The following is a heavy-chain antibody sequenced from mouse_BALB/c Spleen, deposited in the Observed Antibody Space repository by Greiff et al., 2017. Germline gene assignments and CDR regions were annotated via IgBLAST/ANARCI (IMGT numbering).Heavy chain of an antibody. CDR3: ARGGVTTRRDAMDY. D-gene: IGHD2-3*01. CDR2: ISSGGST. CDR1: GFTFSSYA. J-gene: IGHJ4*01. V-gene: IGHV5-6-5*01. Sequence: EVQLVESGGGLVKPGGSLKLSCAASGFTFSSYAMSWVRQTPEKRLEWVASISSGGSTYYPDSVKGRFTISRDNARNILYLQMSSLRSEDTAMYYCARGGVTTRRDAMDYWGQGTSVTVSS.